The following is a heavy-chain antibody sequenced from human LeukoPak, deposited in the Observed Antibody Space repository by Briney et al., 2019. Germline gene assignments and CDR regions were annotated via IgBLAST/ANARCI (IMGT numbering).Heavy chain of an antibody. CDR3: ASNKGQWLFSD. Sequence: SETLSLTCTVSGGSISSSIYYWDWIRQPPGKGLEWIGSIDYSGGTYYDPSLKSRVTISVDTSKNQFSLKLSSVTAADTAVYYCASNKGQWLFSDWGQGTLVTVSS. D-gene: IGHD6-19*01. CDR2: IDYSGGT. V-gene: IGHV4-39*07. J-gene: IGHJ4*02. CDR1: GGSISSSIYY.